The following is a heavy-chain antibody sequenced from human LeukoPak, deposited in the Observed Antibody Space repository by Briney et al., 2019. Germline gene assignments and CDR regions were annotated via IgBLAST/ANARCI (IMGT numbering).Heavy chain of an antibody. CDR3: ARGDSSWYEGNWFDP. CDR2: IYYSGST. D-gene: IGHD6-13*01. CDR1: GRSISSGGYY. V-gene: IGHV4-31*03. J-gene: IGHJ5*02. Sequence: KTSQTLSLTCTVSGRSISSGGYYWSWIRQPPGKGLEWFGYIYYSGSTYYNPSLKSRVTISVDTSKNQFSLKLSSVTAADTAVYYCARGDSSWYEGNWFDPWGQGTLVTVSS.